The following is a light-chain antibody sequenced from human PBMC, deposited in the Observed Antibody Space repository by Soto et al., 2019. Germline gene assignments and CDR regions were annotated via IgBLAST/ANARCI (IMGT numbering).Light chain of an antibody. CDR2: AAS. CDR1: QTISTY. CDR3: QQSYSMPLT. J-gene: IGKJ4*01. V-gene: IGKV1-39*01. Sequence: DIQMTQSPSSLSASIGDRVTITCRASQTISTYLNWYQHKPGQAPKLLISAASSLQSGVPSRFSASGSGTDFTLTISSLQPEDFASYSCQQSYSMPLTFGGGTKVEIK.